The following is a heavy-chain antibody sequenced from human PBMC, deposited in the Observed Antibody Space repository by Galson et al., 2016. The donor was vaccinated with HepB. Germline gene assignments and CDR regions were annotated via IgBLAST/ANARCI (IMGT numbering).Heavy chain of an antibody. V-gene: IGHV1-2*04. CDR1: AYTFTKYY. D-gene: IGHD5-12*01. CDR2: INPNSGET. J-gene: IGHJ5*02. CDR3: ARGRRGYSGYVGGSWFDP. Sequence: SVKVSCKAPAYTFTKYYMHWVRQAPGQGLEWMGWINPNSGETNYAQKFKGWVTMTRDTSISTAYMELSRLRSADTAVYFCARGRRGYSGYVGGSWFDPWGQGTLVTVSS.